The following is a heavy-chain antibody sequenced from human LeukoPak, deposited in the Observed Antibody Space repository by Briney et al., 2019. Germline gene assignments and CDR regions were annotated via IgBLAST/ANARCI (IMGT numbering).Heavy chain of an antibody. CDR1: GGSISNYY. CDR3: ARDLTAQNWFDP. V-gene: IGHV4-59*01. J-gene: IGHJ5*02. CDR2: IYNSGST. Sequence: SETLSLTCTVSGGSISNYYWSWIRQSPGKGLEGIGYIYNSGSTNYNLSLKSRVTISVDTSKNQFSLKLSSVTAADTAVYYCARDLTAQNWFDPWGQGTLVTVSS.